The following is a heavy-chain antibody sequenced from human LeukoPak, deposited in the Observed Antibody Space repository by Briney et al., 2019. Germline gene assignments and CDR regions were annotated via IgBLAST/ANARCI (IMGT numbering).Heavy chain of an antibody. V-gene: IGHV1-2*02. CDR3: ARGRFNYFDSNGHDAFDI. CDR2: IIPNSGGT. Sequence: GASVKVSCTASGYTFTGYYIHWVRQAPGQGLERLGWIIPNSGGTNYAQKFQGRVTMTRDTSISTAFMELSRLTSDDTAVYYCARGRFNYFDSNGHDAFDIWGQGTMVTVSS. CDR1: GYTFTGYY. D-gene: IGHD3-22*01. J-gene: IGHJ3*02.